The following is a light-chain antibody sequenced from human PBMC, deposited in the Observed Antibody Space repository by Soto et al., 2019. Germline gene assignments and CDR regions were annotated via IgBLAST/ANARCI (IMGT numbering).Light chain of an antibody. J-gene: IGKJ1*01. Sequence: EVVLTQSPATLSVSPGERATLSCRASQSVASNLAWYQQNPGQAPRLLIFAASTRATGIPARFSGSGSGTDFILTITSLQSEDFALYYCQQYSHWPRTFGQGTKVDIK. V-gene: IGKV3-15*01. CDR2: AAS. CDR3: QQYSHWPRT. CDR1: QSVASN.